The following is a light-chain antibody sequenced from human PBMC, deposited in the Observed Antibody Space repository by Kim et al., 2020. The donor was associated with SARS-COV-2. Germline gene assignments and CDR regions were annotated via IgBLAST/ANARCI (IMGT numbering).Light chain of an antibody. Sequence: GQTVTISLSGSSSNIGSNYVSWYQQLPGSAPKLLIYRNNQRPSGVPDRFSGSKSGTSVSLAISGLRSGDEAHYYCAAWDDSLSGVVFGGGTQLTVL. CDR1: SSNIGSNY. CDR2: RNN. CDR3: AAWDDSLSGVV. J-gene: IGLJ2*01. V-gene: IGLV1-47*01.